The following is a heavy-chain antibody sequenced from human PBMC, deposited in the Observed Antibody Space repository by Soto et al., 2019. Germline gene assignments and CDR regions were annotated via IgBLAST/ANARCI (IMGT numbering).Heavy chain of an antibody. Sequence: ASVEVSCKASGYTFTSHYIHWVRQAPGQGLEWMGLTNPSAGSTSYAQSFQGSVTMTRDTSTSTVFMDLSSLRSEDTAIYYCATPSGYWGQGTMVTF. CDR1: GYTFTSHY. CDR2: TNPSAGST. D-gene: IGHD3-10*01. J-gene: IGHJ4*02. CDR3: ATPSGY. V-gene: IGHV1-46*01.